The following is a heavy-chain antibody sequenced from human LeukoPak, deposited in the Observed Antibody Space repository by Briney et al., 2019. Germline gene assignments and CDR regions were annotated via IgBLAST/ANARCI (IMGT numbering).Heavy chain of an antibody. V-gene: IGHV4-4*07. J-gene: IGHJ6*03. CDR1: GASISSYY. CDR3: ARDQSLESSARDIVVVPAAMRPGGYMDV. Sequence: PSETLSLTCSVSGASISSYYWSWIRQPAGKGLEWIGRIYTSGSTDYNPSLKSRVTMSVDTSKNQFSLKLSSVTAADTAVYYCARDQSLESSARDIVVVPAAMRPGGYMDVWGKGTTVTVSS. CDR2: IYTSGST. D-gene: IGHD2-2*01.